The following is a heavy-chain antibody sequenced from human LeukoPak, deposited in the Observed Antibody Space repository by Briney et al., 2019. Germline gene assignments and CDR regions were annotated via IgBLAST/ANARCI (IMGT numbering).Heavy chain of an antibody. J-gene: IGHJ4*02. CDR3: ARESFYDSKALDY. CDR2: ITSSGSYI. D-gene: IGHD3-22*01. V-gene: IGHV3-21*01. Sequence: GGSLRLSCATSGFTFSRHSLHRVRQAPGKGLEWVSCITSSGSYIYYTDSVRGRFTISRDNDKNSLFLQMNSLRVEDTAVYYCARESFYDSKALDYWGQGTLVTVSS. CDR1: GFTFSRHS.